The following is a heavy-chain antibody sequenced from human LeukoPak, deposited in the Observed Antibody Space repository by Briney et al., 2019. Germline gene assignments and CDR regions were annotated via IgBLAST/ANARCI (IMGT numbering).Heavy chain of an antibody. CDR3: ARGKGGDPCY. D-gene: IGHD2-21*01. J-gene: IGHJ4*02. V-gene: IGHV1-69*04. CDR2: IIPILGIA. Sequence: GASVKVSCKSSGGTFSSYAISWVRQAPGQGLEWMGRIIPILGIANYAQKFQGRVTITADKSTSTAYMELSSLRSEDTAVYYCARGKGGDPCYWGQGTLVTVSS. CDR1: GGTFSSYA.